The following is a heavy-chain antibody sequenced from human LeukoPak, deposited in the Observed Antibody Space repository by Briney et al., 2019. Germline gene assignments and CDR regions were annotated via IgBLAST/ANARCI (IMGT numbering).Heavy chain of an antibody. J-gene: IGHJ6*04. D-gene: IGHD2-21*01. Sequence: GASVKVSCQASGGTFSSYAISWVRQAPGQGLEWMGGIIPIFGTANYAQKFQGRVTITADESTSTAYMEPSSLRSEDTAVYYCARGGPYFHYYGMDVWGKGTTVTVSS. V-gene: IGHV1-69*13. CDR3: ARGGPYFHYYGMDV. CDR2: IIPIFGTA. CDR1: GGTFSSYA.